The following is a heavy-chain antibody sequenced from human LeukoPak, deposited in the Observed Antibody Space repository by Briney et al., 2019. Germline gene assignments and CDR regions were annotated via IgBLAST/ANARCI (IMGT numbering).Heavy chain of an antibody. CDR2: ISGSGGST. CDR3: ANGWSPDY. Sequence: PGGSLRPSCAASGFTFDDYGMSWVRQAPGKGLEWVSGISGSGGSTYYADSVKGRFTIFGDNSKNTLYLQMNSLRAEDTAVYHCANGWSPDYWGRGTLVTVSS. J-gene: IGHJ4*02. V-gene: IGHV3-23*01. CDR1: GFTFDDYG. D-gene: IGHD2-15*01.